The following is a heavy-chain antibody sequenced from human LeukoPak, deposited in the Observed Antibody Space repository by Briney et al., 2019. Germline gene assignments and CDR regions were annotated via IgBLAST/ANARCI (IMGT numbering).Heavy chain of an antibody. V-gene: IGHV1-3*01. CDR2: INAGNGDT. CDR1: GYSFTSYA. CDR3: ARVYCSSTSCQYHFDY. Sequence: ASVKVSCKASGYSFTSYAMHWVRQAPGQRLEWMGWINAGNGDTKYSQKFQGRVTITRDTSASTAYMELSSLRSEDTAVYYCARVYCSSTSCQYHFDYWGQGTLVTVSS. D-gene: IGHD2-2*01. J-gene: IGHJ4*02.